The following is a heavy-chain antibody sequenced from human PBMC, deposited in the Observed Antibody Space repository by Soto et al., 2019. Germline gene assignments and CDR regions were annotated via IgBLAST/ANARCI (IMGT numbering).Heavy chain of an antibody. J-gene: IGHJ6*01. D-gene: IGHD1-20*01. Sequence: QVQLVQSGAEVKKPGSSVKVSCKASGGTFSSYAISWVRQAPGQGLEWMGGIIPIFGTANYAQKFKGRVTITAGESTRTAYLELSSLQSADTPVYYYASPMGVTGPYEHQYGMHVRGQGPTVTVSS. CDR3: ASPMGVTGPYEHQYGMHV. CDR2: IIPIFGTA. CDR1: GGTFSSYA. V-gene: IGHV1-69*12.